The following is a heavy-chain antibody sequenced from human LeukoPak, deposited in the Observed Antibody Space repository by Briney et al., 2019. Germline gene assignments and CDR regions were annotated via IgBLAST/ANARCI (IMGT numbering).Heavy chain of an antibody. D-gene: IGHD3-3*01. CDR3: ARTPYDFWSASCSYYFDY. J-gene: IGHJ4*02. CDR2: ISSSTTTI. CDR1: GFSFSSYS. Sequence: PGGSLRLSCAASGFSFSSYSMNWVRQAPGKGLEWVSYISSSTTTIYYADSVKGRFTISRDNAKNSLYLQKNSLRAEDTAVFYCARTPYDFWSASCSYYFDYWGQGTLVTVSS. V-gene: IGHV3-48*01.